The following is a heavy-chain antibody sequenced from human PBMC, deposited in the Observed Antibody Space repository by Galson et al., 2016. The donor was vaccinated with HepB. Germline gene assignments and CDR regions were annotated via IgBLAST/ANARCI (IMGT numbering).Heavy chain of an antibody. CDR3: ARHQNAAGGPPAMDV. J-gene: IGHJ6*02. Sequence: ETLSLTCTVSGGSISSTPYYWGWIRQPPGKGLEWIGSVYYSGTSYYTPSLKSRVTISVDTSKNQFSLKLSSVTAADTAVYYCARHQNAAGGPPAMDVWGQGTTVTVSS. CDR1: GGSISSTPYY. V-gene: IGHV4-39*01. D-gene: IGHD6-13*01. CDR2: VYYSGTS.